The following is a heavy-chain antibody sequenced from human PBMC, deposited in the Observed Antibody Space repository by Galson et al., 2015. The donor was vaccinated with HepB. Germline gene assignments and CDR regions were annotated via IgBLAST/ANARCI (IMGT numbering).Heavy chain of an antibody. CDR2: ISYDGSNK. Sequence: SLRLSCAASGFTFSSYAMHWVRQAPGKGLEWVAVISYDGSNKYYADSVKGRFTISRDNSKNTLYLQMNSLRAEDTAVYYCAREEMATIVYWGQGTLVTVSS. J-gene: IGHJ4*02. D-gene: IGHD5-24*01. CDR3: AREEMATIVY. V-gene: IGHV3-30-3*01. CDR1: GFTFSSYA.